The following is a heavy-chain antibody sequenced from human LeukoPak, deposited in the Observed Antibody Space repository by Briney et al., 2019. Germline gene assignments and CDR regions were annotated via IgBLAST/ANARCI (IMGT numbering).Heavy chain of an antibody. Sequence: GGSLRLSCAASGFTVSSTYMSWVRQAPGKGLVWVSVIYSGGSTYYADSVKGRFTISRDNSKNTLYLQMNSLRAEDTAVYYCAVLGYCSSTSCYTGYFQHWGQGTLVTVSS. CDR3: AVLGYCSSTSCYTGYFQH. J-gene: IGHJ1*01. D-gene: IGHD2-2*02. V-gene: IGHV3-66*02. CDR1: GFTVSSTY. CDR2: IYSGGST.